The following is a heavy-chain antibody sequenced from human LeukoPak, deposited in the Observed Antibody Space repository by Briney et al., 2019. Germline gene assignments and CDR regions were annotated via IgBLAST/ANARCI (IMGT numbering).Heavy chain of an antibody. CDR1: GFTVSSNY. D-gene: IGHD2-8*02. CDR2: IYYSGST. V-gene: IGHV4-39*07. CDR3: AREDTGGLDY. J-gene: IGHJ4*02. Sequence: LRLSCAASGFTVSSNYMSWVRQPPGEGLEWIGSIYYSGSTYYNPSLKSRVTISVDTSKNQFSLKLISVTAADTAVYYCAREDTGGLDYWGQGILVTVSP.